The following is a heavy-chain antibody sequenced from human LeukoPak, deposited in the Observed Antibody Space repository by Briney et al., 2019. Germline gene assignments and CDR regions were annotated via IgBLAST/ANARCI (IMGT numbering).Heavy chain of an antibody. J-gene: IGHJ4*02. V-gene: IGHV4-34*01. CDR2: INHSGSN. Sequence: SETLSLTCAVNGGSFSGYYWTWVRQPPGKGLEWIGEINHSGSNIYNPSLKSRVTMSVDTTKNQVSLKMTSLTAADTAVCYCARGKYYCSGGTCAPPLDSWGQGTLVIVSS. CDR3: ARGKYYCSGGTCAPPLDS. D-gene: IGHD2-15*01. CDR1: GGSFSGYY.